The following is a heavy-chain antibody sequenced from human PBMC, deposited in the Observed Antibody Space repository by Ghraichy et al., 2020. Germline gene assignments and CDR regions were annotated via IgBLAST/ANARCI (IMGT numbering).Heavy chain of an antibody. J-gene: IGHJ4*02. CDR3: ARDDFGVVIPAPGSARGGDIDY. V-gene: IGHV1-2*02. CDR2: INPNSGGT. Sequence: ASVKVSCKASGYTFTGYYMHWVRQAPGQGLEWMGWINPNSGGTNYAQKFQGRVTMTRDTSISTAYMELSRLRSDDTAVYYCARDDFGVVIPAPGSARGGDIDYWGQGTLVTVSS. CDR1: GYTFTGYY. D-gene: IGHD3-3*01.